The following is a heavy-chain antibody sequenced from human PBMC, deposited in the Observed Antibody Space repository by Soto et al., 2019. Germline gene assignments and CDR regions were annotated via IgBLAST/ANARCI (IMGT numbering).Heavy chain of an antibody. CDR3: AKTPMGESYFDY. Sequence: GGSLRLSCAASGFTFSSYGMHWVRQAPGKGLEWVAVISYDGSNKYYADSVKGRFTISRDNSKNTLYLQMNSLRAEDTAVYYCAKTPMGESYFDYWGQGTLVTVSS. CDR1: GFTFSSYG. D-gene: IGHD3-16*01. J-gene: IGHJ4*02. CDR2: ISYDGSNK. V-gene: IGHV3-30*18.